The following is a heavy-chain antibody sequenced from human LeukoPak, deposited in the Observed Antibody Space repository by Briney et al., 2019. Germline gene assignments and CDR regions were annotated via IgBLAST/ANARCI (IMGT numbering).Heavy chain of an antibody. V-gene: IGHV4-39*01. Sequence: SETLSLTCTVSGGSISSSSYYWGWIRQPPGKGLEWIASICYSRSTYYNPSLKSRVTISGDTSNNQFSLKLSSVTAADTAVYYWARGDGYNSRFDPWGQGTLVTVSS. D-gene: IGHD5-24*01. CDR2: ICYSRST. CDR3: ARGDGYNSRFDP. J-gene: IGHJ5*02. CDR1: GGSISSSSYY.